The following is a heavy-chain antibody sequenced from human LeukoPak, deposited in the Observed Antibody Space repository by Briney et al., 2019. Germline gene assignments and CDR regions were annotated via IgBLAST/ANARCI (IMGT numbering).Heavy chain of an antibody. V-gene: IGHV4-34*01. Sequence: SETLSLTCAVYGGSLTGYYWNWIRQPPGKGLEWVGEINHSGSTNCIPSLKSRVTISVDTSKNQFSLKLSSVTAADTAVYYCAKTRTYYDSSKGAFDIWGQGTTVTVSS. CDR1: GGSLTGYY. CDR3: AKTRTYYDSSKGAFDI. J-gene: IGHJ3*02. CDR2: INHSGST. D-gene: IGHD3-22*01.